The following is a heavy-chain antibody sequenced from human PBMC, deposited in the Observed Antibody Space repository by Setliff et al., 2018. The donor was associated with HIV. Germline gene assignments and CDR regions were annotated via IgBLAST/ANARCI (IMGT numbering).Heavy chain of an antibody. Sequence: SETLSLTCTVSGDSITGRWLSWIRQPPGKGLEWTGNIYHNGFANYNPSLKSRLTISVDTSKNQVSLTLSSVTPADTAVYCCARHICGTTACYAVDVWGPGTMVTVSS. D-gene: IGHD2-2*01. CDR2: IYHNGFA. V-gene: IGHV4-59*11. CDR3: ARHICGTTACYAVDV. CDR1: GDSITGRW. J-gene: IGHJ3*01.